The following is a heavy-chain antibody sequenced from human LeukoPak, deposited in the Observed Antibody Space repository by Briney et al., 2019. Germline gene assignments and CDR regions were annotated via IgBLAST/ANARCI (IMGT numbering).Heavy chain of an antibody. D-gene: IGHD6-13*01. V-gene: IGHV3-21*01. CDR2: ISSTSSYI. J-gene: IGHJ4*02. Sequence: GGSLRLSCSASGFTFSSYTMSWVRQAPGKGLAWVSSISSTSSYIYYADSVKGRFTISRDNAKNSLYLQMNSLRAEDTAVYYCARTYSSSWYDYWGQGTLVTVSS. CDR1: GFTFSSYT. CDR3: ARTYSSSWYDY.